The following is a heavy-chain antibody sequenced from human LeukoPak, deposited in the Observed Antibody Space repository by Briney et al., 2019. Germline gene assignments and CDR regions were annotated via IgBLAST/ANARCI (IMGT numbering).Heavy chain of an antibody. V-gene: IGHV3-23*01. CDR3: ARATFRFLELFANY. Sequence: PGGSLRLSCAASGFTFSSYAMSWVRQAPGKGLEWVSAISGSGGTTYYADSVKGRFTISRDNSKNTLYLQMNSLIAEDTAVYYCARATFRFLELFANYWGQGTLVTVSS. CDR1: GFTFSSYA. J-gene: IGHJ4*02. D-gene: IGHD3-3*01. CDR2: ISGSGGTT.